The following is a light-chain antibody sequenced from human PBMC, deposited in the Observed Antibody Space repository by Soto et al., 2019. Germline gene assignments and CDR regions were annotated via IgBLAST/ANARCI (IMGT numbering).Light chain of an antibody. V-gene: IGKV3-15*01. CDR2: GAS. Sequence: EIVMTQSPATLSVSPGERATLSCRASQSVSSNLAWYQQKPGQAPRLLIYGASTRATGIPARFSGSGSGTEFTLTISGLQAEDVAVYYCQQYYITRPVTFGGGTKVEIK. CDR1: QSVSSN. J-gene: IGKJ4*01. CDR3: QQYYITRPVT.